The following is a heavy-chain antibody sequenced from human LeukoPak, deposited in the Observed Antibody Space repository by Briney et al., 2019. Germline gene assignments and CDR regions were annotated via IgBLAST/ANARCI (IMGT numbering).Heavy chain of an antibody. D-gene: IGHD1-26*01. CDR1: GYTSTNYG. CDR2: IGGYNGKT. Sequence: ASVKVSCKASGYTSTNYGISWVRQAPGQGLEWMGWIGGYNGKTKYVEKLQGRATMTTDTSTSTAYTELRSLRSDDTAVYYCARDRWSGATGDYHHYYGMDVWGQGTTVIVSS. CDR3: ARDRWSGATGDYHHYYGMDV. V-gene: IGHV1-18*01. J-gene: IGHJ6*02.